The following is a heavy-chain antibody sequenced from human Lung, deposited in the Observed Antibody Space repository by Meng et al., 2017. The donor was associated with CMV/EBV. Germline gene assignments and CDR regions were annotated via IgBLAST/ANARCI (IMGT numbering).Heavy chain of an antibody. V-gene: IGHV4-31*03. J-gene: IGHJ5*02. D-gene: IGHD2-15*01. CDR2: IYYSGST. CDR3: ARSKGYCSGGSCISRFDP. CDR1: GGSFSGGYY. Sequence: LXXTVSGGSFSGGYYWSWIRQHPGKGLELIGYIYYSGSTNYNPSLKSRVTMSIDTSKNQFSLKLTSVTAADTAVYYCARSKGYCSGGSCISRFDPWXQGTPVTVSS.